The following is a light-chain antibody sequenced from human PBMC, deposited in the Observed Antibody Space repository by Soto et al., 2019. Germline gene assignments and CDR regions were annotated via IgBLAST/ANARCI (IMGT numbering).Light chain of an antibody. J-gene: IGKJ2*01. V-gene: IGKV3-20*01. CDR2: DAS. CDR3: HQYVSSPLT. CDR1: QSVNSNL. Sequence: IVLTQSPGTLSLSPGEGATVSCRASQSVNSNLLAWFQQKPGQAPRLLIHDASRRATGIPDRFSGSGSGTDVTLSISRLEPEDFAVYYCHQYVSSPLTFGQGTKLEIK.